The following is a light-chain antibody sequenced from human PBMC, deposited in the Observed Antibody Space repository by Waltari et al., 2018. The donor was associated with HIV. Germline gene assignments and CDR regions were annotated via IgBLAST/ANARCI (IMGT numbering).Light chain of an antibody. CDR2: DVI. V-gene: IGLV2-23*02. J-gene: IGLJ3*02. CDR1: SSDVGGYHL. Sequence: QSVLTQPASVSGSPGQSITISCTGTSSDVGGYHLVSWYQQHPGKAPKLMIHDVIKRPSGVSTRFSGSKSGNTASMTISGLQADDEADYYCCSYAGSSTWVFGGGTKLTVL. CDR3: CSYAGSSTWV.